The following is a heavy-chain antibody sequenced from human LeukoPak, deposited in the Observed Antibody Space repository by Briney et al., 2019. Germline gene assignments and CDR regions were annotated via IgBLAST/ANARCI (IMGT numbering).Heavy chain of an antibody. Sequence: ASVKVSCKASGGTFTSYAISWVRQAPGQGLEWMGGIIPIFGTANYAQKFQGRVTITADKSTSTAYMELSSLRSEDTAVYYCARTRSSSSSWYGQFDYWGQGTLVTVSS. CDR1: GGTFTSYA. CDR3: ARTRSSSSSWYGQFDY. J-gene: IGHJ4*02. D-gene: IGHD6-13*01. V-gene: IGHV1-69*06. CDR2: IIPIFGTA.